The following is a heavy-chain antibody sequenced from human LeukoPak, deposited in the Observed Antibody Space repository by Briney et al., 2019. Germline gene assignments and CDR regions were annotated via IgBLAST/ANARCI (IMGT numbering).Heavy chain of an antibody. CDR2: ISGSGDRT. J-gene: IGHJ4*02. Sequence: GGSLRLSCAASGFTFNSYAMSWVRQAPGKGLEWVSTISGSGDRTSYADSVKGRFTISRDNSKNTLFLQMNSLRAEDTAVYYCAKALYGGHDYWGQGTLVTVSS. CDR1: GFTFNSYA. D-gene: IGHD4-23*01. CDR3: AKALYGGHDY. V-gene: IGHV3-23*01.